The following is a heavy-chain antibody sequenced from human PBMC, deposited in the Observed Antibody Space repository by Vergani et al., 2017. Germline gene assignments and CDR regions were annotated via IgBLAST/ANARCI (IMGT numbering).Heavy chain of an antibody. J-gene: IGHJ6*03. V-gene: IGHV4-38-2*02. CDR2: IDRTGRT. D-gene: IGHD6-13*01. CDR1: GYSISSGYF. CDR3: ARVGQQLVPRYYYYYYYMDV. Sequence: QVQLQESGPRLVKPSETLSLICSVSGYSISSGYFWGWIRQSPGKGLEWLGTIDRTGRTHLSPSLKSRLTISVDTTKNQFSLRLTSATAADTAVYFCARVGQQLVPRYYYYYYYMDVWGKGTTVTVSS.